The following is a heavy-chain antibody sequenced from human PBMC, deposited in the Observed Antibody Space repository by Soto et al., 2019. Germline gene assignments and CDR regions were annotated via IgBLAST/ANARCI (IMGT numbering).Heavy chain of an antibody. J-gene: IGHJ6*02. CDR3: APLSVSLSGPYGIHV. Sequence: IRQPPGKGLEWIGSMFYSGLTYYNPSLKSRVTLSVDTSKNQFSVRLNSVTAADTAVYYCAPLSVSLSGPYGIHVWGQGTTVTVSS. V-gene: IGHV4-39*01. CDR2: MFYSGLT. D-gene: IGHD2-15*01.